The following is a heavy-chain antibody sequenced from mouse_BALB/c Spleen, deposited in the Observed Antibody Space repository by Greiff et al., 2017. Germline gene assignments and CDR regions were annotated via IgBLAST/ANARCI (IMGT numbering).Heavy chain of an antibody. CDR3: ARAVRGAMDY. CDR1: GFTFSSFG. V-gene: IGHV5-17*02. D-gene: IGHD2-14*01. Sequence: EVQLQQSGGGLVQPGGSRKLSCAASGFTFSSFGMHWVRQAPEKGLEWVAYISSGSSTIYYADTVKGRFTISRDNPKNTLFLQMTSLRSEDTAMYYCARAVRGAMDYWGQGTSVTVSS. J-gene: IGHJ4*01. CDR2: ISSGSSTI.